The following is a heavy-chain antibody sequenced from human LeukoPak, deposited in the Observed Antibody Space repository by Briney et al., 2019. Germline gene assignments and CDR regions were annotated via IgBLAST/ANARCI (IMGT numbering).Heavy chain of an antibody. CDR2: ISSSSSYI. CDR3: ARESGVLRYFDWLDV. J-gene: IGHJ6*02. Sequence: GGSLRLSCAASGFTFSSYSMNWVRQAPGKGLEWVSSISSSSSYIYYADSVKGRFTISRDNSKNTLYLQMNSLGAEDTAVYYCARESGVLRYFDWLDVWGQGTTVTVSS. D-gene: IGHD3-9*01. V-gene: IGHV3-21*01. CDR1: GFTFSSYS.